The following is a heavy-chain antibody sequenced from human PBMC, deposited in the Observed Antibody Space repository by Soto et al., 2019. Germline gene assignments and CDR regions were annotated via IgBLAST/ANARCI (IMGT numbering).Heavy chain of an antibody. CDR1: GGTFNNYA. CDR2: TIPMFGTT. D-gene: IGHD3-22*01. V-gene: IGHV1-69*12. Sequence: QVQLVQSGAEVKKPESSVRVSCKASGGTFNNYAITWVRQAPGQGLEWLVGTIPMFGTTNYAEKFQGRVTITADESTNTAYMELSSLRSEDTAIYYCTRCGIRYHSIGYYLGIDGMDVWGQGTTVIVSS. J-gene: IGHJ6*02. CDR3: TRCGIRYHSIGYYLGIDGMDV.